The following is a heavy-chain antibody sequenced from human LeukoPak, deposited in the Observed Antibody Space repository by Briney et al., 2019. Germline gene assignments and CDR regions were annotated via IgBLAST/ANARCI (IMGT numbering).Heavy chain of an antibody. Sequence: PSETLSLTCAVYGGSFSGYYWSWIRQPPGKGLEWIGEINHSGSTNYNPSLKSRVTISVDTSKNQFSLRLSSVTAADTAVYNCARLRHYYETSGRRLRNYYFDLWGPGTLVTVSS. D-gene: IGHD3-22*01. CDR2: INHSGST. V-gene: IGHV4-34*01. CDR3: ARLRHYYETSGRRLRNYYFDL. CDR1: GGSFSGYY. J-gene: IGHJ4*02.